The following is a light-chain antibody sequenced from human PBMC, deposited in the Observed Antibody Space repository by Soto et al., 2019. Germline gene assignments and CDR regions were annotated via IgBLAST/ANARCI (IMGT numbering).Light chain of an antibody. J-gene: IGLJ2*01. CDR2: DVT. CDR3: SSYRSSSTFVV. CDR1: SSDVGGYNY. Sequence: QSALTQPASVSGSPGQSITISCTGTSSDVGGYNYVSWYQQHPGKAPKLMIYDVTNRPSGVSNRLSGSKSGNTASLTISGLQAEDEADYYCSSYRSSSTFVVFGGGTKLTVL. V-gene: IGLV2-14*01.